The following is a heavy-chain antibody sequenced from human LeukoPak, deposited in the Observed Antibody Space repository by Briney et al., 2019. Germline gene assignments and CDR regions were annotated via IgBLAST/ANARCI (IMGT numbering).Heavy chain of an antibody. CDR3: AKDPRSSSWSYYFDY. CDR1: GFTVSSNY. J-gene: IGHJ4*02. V-gene: IGHV3-53*01. D-gene: IGHD6-13*01. CDR2: IYSGGST. Sequence: PGGSLRLSCAASGFTVSSNYMSWVRQAPGKGLEWVSVIYSGGSTYYADSVKGRFTISRDNSKNTLYLQMNSLRAEDTAVYYCAKDPRSSSWSYYFDYWGQGTLVTVSS.